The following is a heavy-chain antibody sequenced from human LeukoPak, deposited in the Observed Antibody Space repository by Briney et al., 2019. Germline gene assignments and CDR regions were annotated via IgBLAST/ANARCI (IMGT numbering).Heavy chain of an antibody. V-gene: IGHV4-61*01. CDR1: GGSISSSSYY. J-gene: IGHJ5*02. Sequence: SSETLSLTCTVSGGSISSSSYYWSWIRQPPGKGLEWIGYIYYSGSTNYNPSLKSRVTISVDTSKNQFSLKLSSVTAADTAVYYCARFIAVAKNWLDPWGQGTLVTVSS. D-gene: IGHD6-19*01. CDR2: IYYSGST. CDR3: ARFIAVAKNWLDP.